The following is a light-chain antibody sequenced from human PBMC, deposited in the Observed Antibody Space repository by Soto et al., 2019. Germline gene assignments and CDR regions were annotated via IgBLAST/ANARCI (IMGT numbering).Light chain of an antibody. Sequence: AIRMPQSPSSLSASTGDSVTITCRASQGISSYLAWYQQKPGKAPKLLIYAASTLQSGVPSRFSGSGSGTDFTLTISCLQSEDFATYYCQQYYSYPRTFGQGTKVDIK. CDR3: QQYYSYPRT. CDR1: QGISSY. J-gene: IGKJ1*01. CDR2: AAS. V-gene: IGKV1-8*01.